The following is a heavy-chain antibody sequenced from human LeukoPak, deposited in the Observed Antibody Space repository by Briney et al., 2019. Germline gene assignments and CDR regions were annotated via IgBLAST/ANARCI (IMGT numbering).Heavy chain of an antibody. CDR1: GGSISSGVHY. CDR3: ARLWDSSSSLDY. D-gene: IGHD6-6*01. CDR2: ISSSGSS. V-gene: IGHV4-30-4*01. Sequence: SETLSLTCTVSGGSISSGVHYWSWIRQPPGKGLEWIGYISSSGSSYYDPSLKSRVTISVDTSKNQFSLTLSSVTAADTAVYYCARLWDSSSSLDYWGQGTLVTVSS. J-gene: IGHJ4*02.